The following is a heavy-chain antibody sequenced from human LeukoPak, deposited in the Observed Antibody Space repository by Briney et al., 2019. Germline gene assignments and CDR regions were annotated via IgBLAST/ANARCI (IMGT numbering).Heavy chain of an antibody. CDR2: INQDGSKK. V-gene: IGHV3-7*05. Sequence: PGGSLRLSCAASGFTFSNYWMTWVRQAPGKGLEWVANINQDGSKKYYVDSVKGRFTVSRDNAETSLFLQMNSLRGEDTAVYYCARALVGDGSSTFWGQGTQVTVSS. CDR3: ARALVGDGSSTF. J-gene: IGHJ4*02. D-gene: IGHD2-15*01. CDR1: GFTFSNYW.